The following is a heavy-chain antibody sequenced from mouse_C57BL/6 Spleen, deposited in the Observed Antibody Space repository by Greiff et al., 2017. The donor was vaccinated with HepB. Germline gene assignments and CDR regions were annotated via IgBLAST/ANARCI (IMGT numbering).Heavy chain of an antibody. Sequence: VQLQQSGPELVKPGASVKISCKASGYAFSSSWMNWVKQRPGKGLEWIGRIYPGDGDTNYNGKFKGKATLTADKSSSTAYMQLSSLTSEESAVYFCARDYGSRGYFDYWGQGTTLTVSS. D-gene: IGHD1-1*01. CDR3: ARDYGSRGYFDY. J-gene: IGHJ2*01. V-gene: IGHV1-82*01. CDR2: IYPGDGDT. CDR1: GYAFSSSW.